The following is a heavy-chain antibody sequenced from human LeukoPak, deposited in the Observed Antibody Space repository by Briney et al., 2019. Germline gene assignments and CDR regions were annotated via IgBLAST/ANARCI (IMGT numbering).Heavy chain of an antibody. V-gene: IGHV4-4*07. D-gene: IGHD3-10*01. CDR2: IYTSGVT. J-gene: IGHJ5*02. CDR3: SRGSYNSWS. CDR1: GASMGSSY. Sequence: SQTLSLTCTVSGASMGSSYCSWIRQPAGKGLEWIGRIYTSGVTSYNPSLKSRVIMSIDASKNQFSLNLSSVIAADTAVYYCSRGSYNSWSWGQGTLVTVSS.